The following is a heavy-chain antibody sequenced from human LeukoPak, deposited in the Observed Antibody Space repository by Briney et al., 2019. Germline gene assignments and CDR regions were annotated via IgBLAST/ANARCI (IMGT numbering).Heavy chain of an antibody. CDR3: ASISN. J-gene: IGHJ4*02. CDR2: IYRGGDT. Sequence: GGSLRLSCAASGFNVSGNYMSWVRQAPGKGLEWVSVIYRGGDTYYADSVKGRFTVSRDISKNTLYLQMNCLRAEDTAVYYCASISNWGQGILVTVSS. CDR1: GFNVSGNY. V-gene: IGHV3-53*01.